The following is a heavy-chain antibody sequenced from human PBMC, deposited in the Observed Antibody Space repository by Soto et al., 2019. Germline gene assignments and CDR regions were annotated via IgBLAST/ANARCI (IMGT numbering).Heavy chain of an antibody. J-gene: IGHJ6*02. CDR1: GFTFSSYE. D-gene: IGHD5-12*01. CDR3: ARDGGMATTTTYGMDV. Sequence: PGGSLRLSCAASGFTFSSYEMNWVRQAPGKGLEWVSYISSSGSTIYYADSVKGRFTISRDSAKNSLYLQMNSLRAEDTAVYYCARDGGMATTTTYGMDVWGQGTTVTVSS. V-gene: IGHV3-48*03. CDR2: ISSSGSTI.